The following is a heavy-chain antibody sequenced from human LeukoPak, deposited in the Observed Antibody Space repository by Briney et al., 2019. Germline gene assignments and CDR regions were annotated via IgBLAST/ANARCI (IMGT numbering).Heavy chain of an antibody. V-gene: IGHV4-59*01. CDR2: IYYSGST. CDR3: ARDFYDILTGVPLLSGMDV. CDR1: GGSISSYY. J-gene: IGHJ3*01. Sequence: PSETLSLTCTVSGGSISSYYWSWIRQPPGKGLEWIGYIYYSGSTNYNPSLKSRVTISVDTSKNQFSLKLSSVTAADTAVYYCARDFYDILTGVPLLSGMDVWGQGTMVTVSS. D-gene: IGHD3-9*01.